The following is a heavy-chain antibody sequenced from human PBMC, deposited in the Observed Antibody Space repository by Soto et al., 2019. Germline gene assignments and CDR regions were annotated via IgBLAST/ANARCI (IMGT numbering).Heavy chain of an antibody. CDR3: ARDLHVFWSGYYTSYYYMDV. Sequence: GGSLRLSCAASGFTFSSYWMSWVRQAPGKGLEWVANIKQDGSEKYYVDSVKGRFTISRDNAKNSLYLQMNSLRAEDTAVYYCARDLHVFWSGYYTSYYYMDVWGKGTTVTVSS. J-gene: IGHJ6*03. CDR2: IKQDGSEK. V-gene: IGHV3-7*01. D-gene: IGHD3-3*01. CDR1: GFTFSSYW.